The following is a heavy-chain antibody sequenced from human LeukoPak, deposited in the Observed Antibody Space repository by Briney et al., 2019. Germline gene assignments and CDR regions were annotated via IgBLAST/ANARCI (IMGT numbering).Heavy chain of an antibody. D-gene: IGHD1-20*01. J-gene: IGHJ6*02. CDR2: VSGYNGNW. V-gene: IGHV1-18*01. Sequence: ASVKVSCNASGYTFTNSGISWVRQAPGQGLEWVGWVSGYNGNWNYAQRLQGRVTMTTDTSTSTAYMELRSLTSDDTAVYYCASGLTERSYYYYYGMDVWGQGTTVTVSS. CDR1: GYTFTNSG. CDR3: ASGLTERSYYYYYGMDV.